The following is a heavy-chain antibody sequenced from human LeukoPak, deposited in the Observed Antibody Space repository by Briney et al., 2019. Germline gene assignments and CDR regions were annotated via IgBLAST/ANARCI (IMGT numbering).Heavy chain of an antibody. CDR2: ISYSGNS. CDR1: GGSSSTYY. J-gene: IGHJ4*02. CDR3: ARHIEGEGLDY. V-gene: IGHV4-59*08. D-gene: IGHD3-16*01. Sequence: SETLSLTCTVSGGSSSTYYWSWIRQPPGKGLEWIGYISYSGNSHYNPSLKSRVTISVDSSKTQFSLKLTSVTAADTAFYYCARHIEGEGLDYWGQGTLVTVCS.